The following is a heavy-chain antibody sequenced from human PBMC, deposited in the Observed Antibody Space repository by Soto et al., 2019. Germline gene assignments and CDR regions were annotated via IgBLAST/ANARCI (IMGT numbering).Heavy chain of an antibody. CDR1: GFTFSSYS. D-gene: IGHD3-9*01. CDR2: ISSSSSTI. V-gene: IGHV3-48*02. Sequence: GGSLRLSCAASGFTFSSYSMNWVRQAPGKGLEWVSYISSSSSTIYYADSVKGRFTISRDNAKNSLYLQMNSLRDEDTAVYYCARVSVGYYNQWFDPWGQGTLVTASS. J-gene: IGHJ5*02. CDR3: ARVSVGYYNQWFDP.